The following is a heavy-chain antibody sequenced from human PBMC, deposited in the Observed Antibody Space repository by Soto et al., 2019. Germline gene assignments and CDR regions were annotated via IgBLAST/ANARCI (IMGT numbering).Heavy chain of an antibody. D-gene: IGHD3-16*01. V-gene: IGHV4-59*11. CDR3: ERGGAPYKWYAP. CDR2: IVYNGMT. Sequence: PSETLSLTCTVSGGSITNHFWSWIRQPPGQGLEWVGYIVYNGMTKYNSSLKSRVTISVDTSKNQISLNLTSVTAADTAVYFCERGGAPYKWYAPWGQGILVTVSS. CDR1: GGSITNHF. J-gene: IGHJ5*02.